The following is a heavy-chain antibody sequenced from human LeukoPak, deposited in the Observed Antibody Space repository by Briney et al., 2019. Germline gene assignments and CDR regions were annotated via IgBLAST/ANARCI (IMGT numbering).Heavy chain of an antibody. CDR1: GFTFSSYS. J-gene: IGHJ6*03. CDR3: ARRSEFGVLYYMDV. CDR2: ISGSSGTI. D-gene: IGHD3-16*01. V-gene: IGHV3-48*01. Sequence: GGSLRLSCAASGFTFSSYSMNWVRQAPGKGLEWVSYISGSSGTIYYADSVKSRFTISRDNAKNSLYLQMNSLRGEDTAVYYCARRSEFGVLYYMDVWGKGTTVTVSS.